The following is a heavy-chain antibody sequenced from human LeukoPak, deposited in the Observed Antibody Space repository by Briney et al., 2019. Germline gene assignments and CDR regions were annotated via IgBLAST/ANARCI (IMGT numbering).Heavy chain of an antibody. Sequence: SETLSLTCTVSGGSISSGGYYWSWIRQHPGKGLEWIGYIYYSGSTYYNPSLKSRVTISVDTSKNQFSLKLSSVTAADTAVYYCARGVTDYYDRSGYRTSFDYWGQGTLVTVSS. CDR3: ARGVTDYYDRSGYRTSFDY. V-gene: IGHV4-31*03. D-gene: IGHD3-22*01. CDR2: IYYSGST. J-gene: IGHJ4*02. CDR1: GGSISSGGYY.